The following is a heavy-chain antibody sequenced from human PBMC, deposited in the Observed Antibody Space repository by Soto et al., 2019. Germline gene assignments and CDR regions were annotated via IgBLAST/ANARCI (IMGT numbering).Heavy chain of an antibody. CDR3: AYDSSGYWGVYYYYGMDV. J-gene: IGHJ6*02. V-gene: IGHV4-34*01. CDR2: INHSGST. CDR1: GGSFSGYY. Sequence: PSETLSLTCAVYGGSFSGYYWSWIRQPPGKGLEWIGEINHSGSTNYNPSLKSRVTISVDTSKNQFSLKLSSVTAADTAVYYCAYDSSGYWGVYYYYGMDVWGQGTTVTVSS. D-gene: IGHD3-22*01.